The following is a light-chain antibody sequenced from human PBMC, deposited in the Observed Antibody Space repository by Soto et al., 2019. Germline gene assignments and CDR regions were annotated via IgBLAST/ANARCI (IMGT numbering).Light chain of an antibody. CDR2: GAS. Sequence: EIVMTQSPATLSVSPGERATLSCRASQSISSNLAWYQQRPGQAPRLLIYGASTRATGLPARFSGSGSGTEFTLTISSLQSEDFAIYYCPQYNNWPPMYTFGQGTKLEIK. V-gene: IGKV3-15*01. CDR3: PQYNNWPPMYT. J-gene: IGKJ2*01. CDR1: QSISSN.